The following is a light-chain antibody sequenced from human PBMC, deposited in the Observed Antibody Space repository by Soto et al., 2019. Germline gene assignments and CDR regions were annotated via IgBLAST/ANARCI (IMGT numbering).Light chain of an antibody. Sequence: QSVLTQPPSVSGAPGQRVTISCTGSSSNIGACYDVPWYQQHPGTAPKLIIYGNSNRPSGVPDRFSGSKSGTSASLAITGLQAEDEADYYCRSYASSRRGVFGTGTKLTVL. CDR1: SSNIGACYD. CDR2: GNS. V-gene: IGLV1-40*01. J-gene: IGLJ1*01. CDR3: RSYASSRRGV.